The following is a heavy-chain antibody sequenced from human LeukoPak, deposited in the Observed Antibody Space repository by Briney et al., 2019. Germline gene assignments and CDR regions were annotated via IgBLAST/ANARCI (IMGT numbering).Heavy chain of an antibody. J-gene: IGHJ4*02. CDR2: ISYDGSNK. D-gene: IGHD3-10*01. V-gene: IGHV3-30-3*01. CDR1: GFTFSSYA. CDR3: ARIGGSGSYSGHYFDH. Sequence: SGGSLRLSCAASGFTFSSYAMHWVRQAPGKGLEWVAVISYDGSNKYYADSVKGRFTISRDNAKNTMYLQMNSLRAEDTAVYYCARIGGSGSYSGHYFDHWGQGTLVTVSS.